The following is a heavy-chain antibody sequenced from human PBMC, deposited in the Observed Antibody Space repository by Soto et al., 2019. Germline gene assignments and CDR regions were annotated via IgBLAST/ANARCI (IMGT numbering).Heavy chain of an antibody. D-gene: IGHD6-13*01. CDR3: ARDHGKAAAQDY. CDR2: ISSSSSYI. CDR1: GFTFSSYS. Sequence: GGSLRLSCAASGFTFSSYSMDWVRQAPGKGLEWVSSISSSSSYIYYADSVKGRFTISRDNAKNSLYLQMNSLRAEDTAVYYCARDHGKAAAQDYWGQGTLVTVSS. J-gene: IGHJ4*02. V-gene: IGHV3-21*01.